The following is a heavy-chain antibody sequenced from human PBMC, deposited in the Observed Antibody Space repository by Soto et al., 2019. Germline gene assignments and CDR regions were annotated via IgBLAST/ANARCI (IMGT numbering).Heavy chain of an antibody. CDR1: GVPFSNYA. Sequence: SVKVSCKASGVPFSNYAINWVRQAPGQGLEWMGGIIPIFGTANYAQRFQGRVTITADESTSTAYMELNSLTSEDTAMYYCARGSHSPGIAVAGYYFWGQGTLVTVSS. J-gene: IGHJ4*02. CDR2: IIPIFGTA. V-gene: IGHV1-69*13. D-gene: IGHD6-19*01. CDR3: ARGSHSPGIAVAGYYF.